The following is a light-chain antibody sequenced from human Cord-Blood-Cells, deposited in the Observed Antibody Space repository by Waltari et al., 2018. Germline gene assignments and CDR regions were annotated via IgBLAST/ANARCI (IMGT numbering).Light chain of an antibody. V-gene: IGLV2-14*01. CDR2: DVS. CDR1: SSDVGGYNY. Sequence: QSALTPPASVSGSPGQSITISCTGTSSDVGGYNYVSGYQQHPGKAPKLMIYDVSNRPSGVSNRFSGSKSGNTASLTISGLQAEDEADYYCSSYTSSSTYVFGTGTKVTVL. CDR3: SSYTSSSTYV. J-gene: IGLJ1*01.